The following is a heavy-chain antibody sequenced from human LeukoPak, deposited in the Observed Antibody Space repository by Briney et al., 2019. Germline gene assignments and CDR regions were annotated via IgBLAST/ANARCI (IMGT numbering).Heavy chain of an antibody. CDR3: AKEGIAVAGKGLYYFDY. CDR2: IYYSGST. D-gene: IGHD6-19*01. Sequence: SETLSLTCTVSGGSISSSSYYWGWIRQPPGKGLEWIGRIYYSGSTYYNPSLKSRVTISVDTSKNQFSLKLSSVTAADTAVYYCAKEGIAVAGKGLYYFDYWGQGTLVTVSS. CDR1: GGSISSSSYY. J-gene: IGHJ4*02. V-gene: IGHV4-39*07.